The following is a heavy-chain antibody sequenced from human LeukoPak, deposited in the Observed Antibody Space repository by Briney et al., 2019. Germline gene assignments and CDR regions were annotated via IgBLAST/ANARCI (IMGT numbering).Heavy chain of an antibody. CDR1: GGSISSYY. CDR3: ARGPYYDILTGYFPFDY. V-gene: IGHV4-59*01. D-gene: IGHD3-9*01. J-gene: IGHJ4*03. CDR2: IYYSGST. Sequence: SETLSLTCTVSGGSISSYYWSWIRQPPGKGLEWIGYIYYSGSTNHNPSLKSRVTISVDTSKNQFSLKLSSVTAADTAVYYCARGPYYDILTGYFPFDYWGQGTTVTVSS.